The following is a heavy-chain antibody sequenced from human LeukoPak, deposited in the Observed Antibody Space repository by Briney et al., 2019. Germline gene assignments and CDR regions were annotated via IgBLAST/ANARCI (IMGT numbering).Heavy chain of an antibody. D-gene: IGHD3-9*01. CDR2: ILGSGGST. Sequence: GSLRLSCAASGFTFSNYAMSWVRQAPGKGLEWVSAILGSGGSTYYADSVKGRFNVSRDNSKSTLYLQMNSLRAEDTALYYCAKWGDYDVLTGYYVPDYWGQGTLVTVSS. CDR3: AKWGDYDVLTGYYVPDY. V-gene: IGHV3-23*01. J-gene: IGHJ4*02. CDR1: GFTFSNYA.